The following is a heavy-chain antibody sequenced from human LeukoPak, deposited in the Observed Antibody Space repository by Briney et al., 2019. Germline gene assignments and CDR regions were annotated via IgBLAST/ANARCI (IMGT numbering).Heavy chain of an antibody. D-gene: IGHD5-24*01. CDR3: ARTGGDGYNPFDY. V-gene: IGHV4-59*08. Sequence: LETLSLTCTVSGGSISSYYWSWIRQPPGKGLEWIGYIYYSGSTNYNPSLKSRVTISVDTSKNQFSLKLSSVTAADTAVYYCARTGGDGYNPFDYWGQGTLVTVSS. CDR1: GGSISSYY. J-gene: IGHJ4*02. CDR2: IYYSGST.